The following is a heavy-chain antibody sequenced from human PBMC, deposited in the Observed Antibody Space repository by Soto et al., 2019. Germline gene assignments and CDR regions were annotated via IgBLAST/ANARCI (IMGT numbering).Heavy chain of an antibody. V-gene: IGHV4-34*01. Sequence: SETLSLTCAVYGGSFSGYYWSWIRQPPGKGLEWIGEINYSGSTNYNPSLKSRVTISVDTSKNQFSLKLSSVTAADTAVYYCARGPTSDLKNLGYCSSTSCPQNWLAPCGQGTLVPVSS. D-gene: IGHD2-2*01. CDR3: ARGPTSDLKNLGYCSSTSCPQNWLAP. J-gene: IGHJ5*02. CDR2: INYSGST. CDR1: GGSFSGYY.